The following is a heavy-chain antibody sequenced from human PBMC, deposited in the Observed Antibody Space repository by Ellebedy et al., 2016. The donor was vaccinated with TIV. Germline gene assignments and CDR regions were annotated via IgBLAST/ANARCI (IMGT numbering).Heavy chain of an antibody. D-gene: IGHD5-18*01. CDR2: IYYSGST. Sequence: SETLSLXXTVSGASIRNYYWNWIRQPPGKGLEWIESIYYSGSTYYNPSLKSRVTISIDTSKRYFSLNLRSVTDADTAVYFCATYQGAAMVDAYDIWGQGTVVTVSS. CDR1: GASIRNYY. V-gene: IGHV4-59*01. J-gene: IGHJ3*02. CDR3: ATYQGAAMVDAYDI.